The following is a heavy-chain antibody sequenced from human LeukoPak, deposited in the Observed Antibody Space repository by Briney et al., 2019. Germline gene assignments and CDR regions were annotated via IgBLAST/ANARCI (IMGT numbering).Heavy chain of an antibody. J-gene: IGHJ4*02. Sequence: GGSLRLSCAASGFTFSDYYMRWLRQAPGKGGEWGSYISYSGDTIYYADSVKGRFTVSSDNAKNSLYLQMNSLRAEDTAVYYCARLGIITAAGSNDYRGQGTLVTVSS. CDR1: GFTFSDYY. D-gene: IGHD6-13*01. CDR2: ISYSGDTI. CDR3: ARLGIITAAGSNDY. V-gene: IGHV3-11*01.